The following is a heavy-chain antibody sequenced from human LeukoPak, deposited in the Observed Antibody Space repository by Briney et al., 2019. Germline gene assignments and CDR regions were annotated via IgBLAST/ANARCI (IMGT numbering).Heavy chain of an antibody. Sequence: GGSLRLSCAASGFTFSSYSMNWVRQAPGKGLEWVSSISSSSSYIYYADSVKGRFTISRDNAKNSLYLQMNSLRAEDTAVYYCARDPSWWRYFDLWGRGTLVTVSS. J-gene: IGHJ2*01. D-gene: IGHD2-15*01. CDR2: ISSSSSYI. CDR1: GFTFSSYS. CDR3: ARDPSWWRYFDL. V-gene: IGHV3-21*01.